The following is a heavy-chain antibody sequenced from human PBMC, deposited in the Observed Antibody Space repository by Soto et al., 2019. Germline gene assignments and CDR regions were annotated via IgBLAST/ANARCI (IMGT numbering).Heavy chain of an antibody. D-gene: IGHD1-26*01. CDR1: GGSISSGDYY. CDR2: IYYTGAT. Sequence: QVQLQESGPGLVKPSQTLSLTCTVSGGSISSGDYYWSWIRQPPGKGLEWIGYIYYTGATYYNPSLKSRVTISVDTSKNQFDLNLRSVTAADTAVYYCARGVGVTSYTGLDYWGQGTLVNVSS. CDR3: ARGVGVTSYTGLDY. V-gene: IGHV4-30-4*01. J-gene: IGHJ4*02.